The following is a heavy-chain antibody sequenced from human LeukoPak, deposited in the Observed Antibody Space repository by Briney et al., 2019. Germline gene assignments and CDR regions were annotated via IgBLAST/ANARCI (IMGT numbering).Heavy chain of an antibody. Sequence: SETLSLTCAVYGGSFSGYYRSWIRQPPGKGLEWMGAINHSGSTNYNPSLKSRVTISVATSKNQFSLKLSSVTAADTAVYYCARGGIQLWLSRDYYFDYWGQGTLVTVSS. CDR2: INHSGST. CDR3: ARGGIQLWLSRDYYFDY. J-gene: IGHJ4*02. V-gene: IGHV4-34*01. CDR1: GGSFSGYY. D-gene: IGHD5-18*01.